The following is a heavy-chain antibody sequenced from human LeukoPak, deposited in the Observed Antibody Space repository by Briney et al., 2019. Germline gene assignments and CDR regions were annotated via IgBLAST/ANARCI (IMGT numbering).Heavy chain of an antibody. Sequence: PGGSLRLSCAASGFTFSSYAMSWVRQAPGKGLEWVSAISGSGGNTYYIDSVKGRFTISRDNSKNTRDLQMNSLRAEDTAVYYCAKGGRRISMIGVVRRGHYFDYWGQGILVTVSS. CDR1: GFTFSSYA. V-gene: IGHV3-23*01. CDR3: AKGGRRISMIGVVRRGHYFDY. D-gene: IGHD3-22*01. J-gene: IGHJ4*02. CDR2: ISGSGGNT.